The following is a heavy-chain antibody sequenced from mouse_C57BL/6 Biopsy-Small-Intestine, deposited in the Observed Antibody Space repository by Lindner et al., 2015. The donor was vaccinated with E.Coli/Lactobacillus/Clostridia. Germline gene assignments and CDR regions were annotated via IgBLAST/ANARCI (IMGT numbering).Heavy chain of an antibody. J-gene: IGHJ1*03. CDR3: ARAYYSTWHFDV. CDR2: IYPGDEDT. V-gene: IGHV1-82*01. D-gene: IGHD2-5*01. Sequence: VQLQESGPELVKPGASVKISCKASGCAFSPSWMNWVRQRPGKGLEWIGRIYPGDEDTNYNEKFKGKATLTADKSSSTAYMQFSSLTSEDSAVYFCARAYYSTWHFDVWGTGTTVTVSS. CDR1: GCAFSPSW.